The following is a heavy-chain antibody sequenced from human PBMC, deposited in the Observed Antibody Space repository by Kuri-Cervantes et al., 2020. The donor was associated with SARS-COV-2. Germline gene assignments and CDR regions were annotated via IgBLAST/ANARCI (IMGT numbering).Heavy chain of an antibody. V-gene: IGHV1-69*10. Sequence: SVKVSCKASGGTFSSAIISWVRQAPGQGLEWMGGIMPALGMPNYAHKFRGRVTLTADTTTTTAYLELSGLKTEDTALYYCASDGVSGSLSLDFWGRGTLVTVSS. CDR3: ASDGVSGSLSLDF. CDR2: IMPALGMP. J-gene: IGHJ4*02. D-gene: IGHD6-19*01. CDR1: GGTFSSAI.